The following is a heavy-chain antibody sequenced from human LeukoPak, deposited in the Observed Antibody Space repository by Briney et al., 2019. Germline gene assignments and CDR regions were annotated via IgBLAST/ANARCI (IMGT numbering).Heavy chain of an antibody. J-gene: IGHJ5*02. D-gene: IGHD4-17*01. CDR2: IGGIGAST. CDR3: AKAAYGDHVNWFDP. Sequence: GGSLRLSCAASGFTFSSHAMNWVRQAPGKGLEWVSSIGGIGASTYYADSVKGRFTISRDNSKNTLYLQMNSLRAEDTALYYCAKAAYGDHVNWFDPWGQGILVIVSS. CDR1: GFTFSSHA. V-gene: IGHV3-23*01.